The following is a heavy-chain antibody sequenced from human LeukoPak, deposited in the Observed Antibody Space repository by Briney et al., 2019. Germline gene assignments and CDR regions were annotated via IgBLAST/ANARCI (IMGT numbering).Heavy chain of an antibody. CDR3: ARGRSGYYENY. J-gene: IGHJ4*02. V-gene: IGHV4-4*07. Sequence: MASETLSLTCTVSGGSISTYYWSWIRQPAGKGLEWIGRIHTSGSTDYNPSLKSRVTISVDTSKNQFSLKLSSVTAADTAVYYCARGRSGYYENYWGQGTLVTVSS. CDR1: GGSISTYY. CDR2: IHTSGST. D-gene: IGHD3-3*01.